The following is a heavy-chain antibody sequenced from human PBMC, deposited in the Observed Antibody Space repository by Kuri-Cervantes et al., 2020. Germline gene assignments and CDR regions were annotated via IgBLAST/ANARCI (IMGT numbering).Heavy chain of an antibody. D-gene: IGHD3-22*01. J-gene: IGHJ3*02. Sequence: GESLKISCAASGFTFDDYGMTWVRQAPGKGLEWVSGINRNGDSAGYADSVKGRFTISRDNAKNSLYLQMNSLRAEDTAVYYCATGYYDSSAFGIWGQGTMVTVSS. CDR1: GFTFDDYG. V-gene: IGHV3-20*04. CDR3: ATGYYDSSAFGI. CDR2: INRNGDSA.